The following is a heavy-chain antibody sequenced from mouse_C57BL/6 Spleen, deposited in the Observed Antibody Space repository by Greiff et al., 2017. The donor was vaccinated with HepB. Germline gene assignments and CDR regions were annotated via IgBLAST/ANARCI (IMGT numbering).Heavy chain of an antibody. CDR3: ARTGDWYFDV. CDR1: GFTFSDYG. J-gene: IGHJ1*03. Sequence: EVKVVESGGGLVKPGGSLKLSCAASGFTFSDYGMHWVRQAPEKGLEWVAYISSGSSTIYYADTVKGRFTISRDNAKNTLFLQMTSLRSEDTSMYYCARTGDWYFDVWGTGTTVTVSS. D-gene: IGHD4-1*01. CDR2: ISSGSSTI. V-gene: IGHV5-17*01.